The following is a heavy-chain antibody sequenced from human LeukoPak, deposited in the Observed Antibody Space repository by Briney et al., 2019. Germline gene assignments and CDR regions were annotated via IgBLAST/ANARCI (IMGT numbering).Heavy chain of an antibody. J-gene: IGHJ2*01. CDR1: GFTFSSYW. D-gene: IGHD5-24*01. CDR2: IKQDGSEK. V-gene: IGHV3-7*01. CDR3: ARNGYNLETNWYFDL. Sequence: GGSLRLSCAASGFTFSSYWMSWVRQAPGKGLEWVANIKQDGSEKYYVDSVKGRFTISRDNAKNSLYLQMNSLRAEDTAVYYCARNGYNLETNWYFDLWGRGTLVTVSS.